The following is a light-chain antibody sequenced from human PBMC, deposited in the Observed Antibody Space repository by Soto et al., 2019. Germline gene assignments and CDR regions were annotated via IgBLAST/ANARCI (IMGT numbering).Light chain of an antibody. V-gene: IGKV3D-15*01. CDR2: GAS. CDR1: LRLSTN. Sequence: DIVMTQSPATLSVSPCETATLSCRASLRLSTNLAWYQQRPGQAPRLLIYGASTRATGIPARFSGSGSGTEFTLTISSLQPDDFATYYCQQSGTFGQGTKVDIK. CDR3: QQSGT. J-gene: IGKJ1*01.